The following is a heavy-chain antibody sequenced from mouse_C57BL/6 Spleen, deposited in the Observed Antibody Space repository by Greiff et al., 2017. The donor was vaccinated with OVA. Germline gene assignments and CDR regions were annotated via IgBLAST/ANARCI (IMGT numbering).Heavy chain of an antibody. V-gene: IGHV1-82*01. J-gene: IGHJ2*01. CDR3: ARTHDGYFYLDY. CDR1: GYAFSSSW. CDR2: IYPGDGDT. Sequence: VQLQQSGPELVKPGASVKISCKASGYAFSSSWMNWVKQRPGKGLEWIGRIYPGDGDTTYNGKFKGKATLTADKSSSTAYMQLSSLTSEDSAVYFCARTHDGYFYLDYWGQGTTLTVSS. D-gene: IGHD2-3*01.